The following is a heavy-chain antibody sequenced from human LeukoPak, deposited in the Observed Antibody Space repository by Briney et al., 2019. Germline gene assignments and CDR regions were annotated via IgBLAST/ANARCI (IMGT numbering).Heavy chain of an antibody. V-gene: IGHV1-69*01. CDR1: GGTFSSYA. CDR3: ARDPRADYGVYINWFDP. D-gene: IGHD4-17*01. CDR2: IIPIFGTA. J-gene: IGHJ5*02. Sequence: EASVKVSCKASGGTFSSYAISWVRQAPGQGLEWMGGIIPIFGTANYAQKFQGRVTITADESTSTAYMELSSLRSEDTAVYYCARDPRADYGVYINWFDPWGQGTLVTVSS.